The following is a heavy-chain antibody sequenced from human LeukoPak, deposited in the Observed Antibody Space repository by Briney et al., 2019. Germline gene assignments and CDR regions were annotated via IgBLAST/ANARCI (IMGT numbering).Heavy chain of an antibody. CDR2: IYASGRT. V-gene: IGHV4-61*02. D-gene: IGHD2-2*01. CDR3: ARLPIVVVPSTSFDI. J-gene: IGHJ3*02. Sequence: SQTLSLTCTVSGVSISSGDHYWTWIRQPAGKGLEWIGRIYASGRTVHNPSLKSRITISSDPSKNHFSLELSSVTAADTAVYYCARLPIVVVPSTSFDIWGQGTMVTVSS. CDR1: GVSISSGDHY.